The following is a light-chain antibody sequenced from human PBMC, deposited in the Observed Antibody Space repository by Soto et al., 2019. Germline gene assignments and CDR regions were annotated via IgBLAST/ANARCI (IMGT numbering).Light chain of an antibody. CDR2: GNS. CDR1: SSNIGAGYD. CDR3: QSYDSSLSGSYV. J-gene: IGLJ1*01. V-gene: IGLV1-40*01. Sequence: QSVLTQLPSVSGAPGQRVTISCTGSSSNIGAGYDVHWYQQLPGTAPKLLIYGNSNRPSGVPDRFSGSKSGTSASLAITGLQAEDEADYYCQSYDSSLSGSYVLGTGTKVTVL.